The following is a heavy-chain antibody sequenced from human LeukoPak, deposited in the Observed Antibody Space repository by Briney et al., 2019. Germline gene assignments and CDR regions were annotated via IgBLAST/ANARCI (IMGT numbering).Heavy chain of an antibody. V-gene: IGHV4-34*09. CDR3: ARDGTGMDV. CDR2: INHSGST. CDR1: GGSFSGYY. J-gene: IGHJ6*02. Sequence: SETLSLTCAVYGGSFSGYYWSWIRQPPGKGLEWIGEINHSGSTNYNPSLKSRVTISVDTSKNQFSLKLSSVTAADTAVYYCARDGTGMDVWGQGTTVTVSS.